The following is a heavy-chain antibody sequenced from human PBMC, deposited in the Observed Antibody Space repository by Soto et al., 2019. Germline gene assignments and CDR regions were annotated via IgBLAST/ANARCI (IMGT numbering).Heavy chain of an antibody. CDR2: ISAYNGNT. D-gene: IGHD3-10*01. V-gene: IGHV1-18*01. CDR3: ARVRGVPSGVDYYYMDV. CDR1: GYTFTSYG. Sequence: ASVKVSCKASGYTFTSYGISWVRQAPGQGLEWMGWISAYNGNTNYAQKLQGRVTMTTDTSTSTAYMELRSLRSDDTAVYYCARVRGVPSGVDYYYMDVWGKGTTVTVSS. J-gene: IGHJ6*03.